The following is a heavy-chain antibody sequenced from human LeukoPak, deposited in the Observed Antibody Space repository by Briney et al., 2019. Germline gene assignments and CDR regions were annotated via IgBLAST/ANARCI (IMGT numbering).Heavy chain of an antibody. V-gene: IGHV2-5*01. CDR1: GFSLSTRGVG. CDR3: AHFMITFGGVIVPPDY. CDR2: IYWSDDK. Sequence: SGPTLVHPTPTLTLTCTFSGFSLSTRGVGVGWIRQPPGKALEWLALIYWSDDKRYSPSLKSRLTITKDTSENQVVLTMTNMDPVDTATYYCAHFMITFGGVIVPPDYWGQGTLVTVSS. J-gene: IGHJ4*02. D-gene: IGHD3-16*02.